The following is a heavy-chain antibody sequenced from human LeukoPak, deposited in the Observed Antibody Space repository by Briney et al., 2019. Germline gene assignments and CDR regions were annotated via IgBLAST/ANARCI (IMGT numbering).Heavy chain of an antibody. CDR1: GYTFTGYY. V-gene: IGHV1-2*02. D-gene: IGHD3-22*01. J-gene: IGHJ6*02. CDR2: INPNSGGT. CDR3: ARDTYYYDSSGYYYYYYGMDV. Sequence: GASVKVSCKPSGYTFTGYYMHWVRQAPGQGLEWMGWINPNSGGTNYAQKFQGRVTMTRDTSISTAYMELSRLRSDDTAVYYCARDTYYYDSSGYYYYYYGMDVWGQGTTVTVSS.